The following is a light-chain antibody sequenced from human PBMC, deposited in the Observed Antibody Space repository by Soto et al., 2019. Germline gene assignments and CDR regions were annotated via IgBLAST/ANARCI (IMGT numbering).Light chain of an antibody. CDR2: DVS. V-gene: IGLV2-14*01. J-gene: IGLJ3*02. Sequence: QSALTQPASVSGSPGQSITISCTGTSSDVGTYNYVSWYQHRPGKAPKLMIYDVSYRPSGVSNRFSGSKSANTASLTISGLDADDEADYYYSSYTTSNTQVFGGGTKLTVL. CDR3: SSYTTSNTQV. CDR1: SSDVGTYNY.